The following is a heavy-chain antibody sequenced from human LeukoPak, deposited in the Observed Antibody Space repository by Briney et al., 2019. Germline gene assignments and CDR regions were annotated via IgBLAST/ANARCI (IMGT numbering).Heavy chain of an antibody. CDR2: INPNSGGT. D-gene: IGHD1-26*01. CDR3: ARDKGKYSGSYPLDY. J-gene: IGHJ4*02. Sequence: GASLKVSCKASGYTFTGYYMHWVRQARGQGLEWMEWINPNSGGTNYAQKFQGRVTMTRDTSISTAYMELSRLSSDDAAVYYCARDKGKYSGSYPLDYWGQGTLVTVSS. CDR1: GYTFTGYY. V-gene: IGHV1-2*02.